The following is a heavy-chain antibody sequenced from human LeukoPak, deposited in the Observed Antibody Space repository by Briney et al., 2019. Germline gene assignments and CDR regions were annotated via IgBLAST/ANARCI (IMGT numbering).Heavy chain of an antibody. J-gene: IGHJ4*02. D-gene: IGHD2-15*01. CDR3: AKGCGGSCYSECDY. Sequence: GGSLRLSCAASGFTFSNYAMSWVRQAPGKGLECVSGISGSGGSTYYADSVKGRFTISRDNSKNTLYLQTNSLRAEDTAIYYCAKGCGGSCYSECDYWGQGTLVTVSS. CDR1: GFTFSNYA. CDR2: ISGSGGST. V-gene: IGHV3-23*01.